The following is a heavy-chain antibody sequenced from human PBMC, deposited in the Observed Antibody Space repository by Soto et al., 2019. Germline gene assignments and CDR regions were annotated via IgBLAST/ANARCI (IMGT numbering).Heavy chain of an antibody. CDR3: AREWGLLPYYVMNV. J-gene: IGHJ6*02. CDR2: ISYTGRT. CDR1: GDSVTSGSYY. V-gene: IGHV4-61*03. D-gene: IGHD7-27*01. Sequence: SETLSLTCIVSGDSVTSGSYYWTWLRQPPGKGLEWIGYISYTGRTKYNPSLQSRVTISVDTSKNDFSLNLSSVTAADTAVYFCAREWGLLPYYVMNVWGHGTAVTVA.